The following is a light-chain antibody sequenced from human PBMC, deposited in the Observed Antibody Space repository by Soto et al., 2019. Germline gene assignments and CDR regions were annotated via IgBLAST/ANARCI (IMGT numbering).Light chain of an antibody. CDR2: AAS. J-gene: IGKJ1*01. CDR1: QSISTY. V-gene: IGKV1-39*01. CDR3: QQTYSTPPT. Sequence: DIQMTQSPSSLSASVGDRVTITCRASQSISTYVNWYQQKAGLAPKLLIYAASSLQSGVPSRFSGSGSGTDFTLTISNLQPEDFANYYCQQTYSTPPTFGQGTKVDIK.